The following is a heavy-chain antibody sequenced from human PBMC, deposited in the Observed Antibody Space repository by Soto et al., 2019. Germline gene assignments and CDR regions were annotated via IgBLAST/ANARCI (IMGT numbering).Heavy chain of an antibody. D-gene: IGHD1-26*01. CDR2: ISGSGSNT. V-gene: IGHV3-23*01. CDR3: ARDRATFDY. CDR1: GFTFTSYA. J-gene: IGHJ4*02. Sequence: GGSLRLSCAASGFTFTSYAMSWVRLTPGKGLEWVSAISGSGSNTFYADSVRGRFTISRDNSKNTVFLQMNNLRAEDTAVYFFARDRATFDYWGQGTRVTVSS.